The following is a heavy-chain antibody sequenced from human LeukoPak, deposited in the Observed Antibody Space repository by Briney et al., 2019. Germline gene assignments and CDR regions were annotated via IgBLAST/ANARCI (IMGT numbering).Heavy chain of an antibody. V-gene: IGHV3-21*01. CDR2: ISSSSSYI. Sequence: PGGSLRLSCAASGFTFSSYSMNWVRQAPGKGLEWVSSISSSSSYIYYADSVKGRFTISRDNAKNSLYLQMNSLRAEDTAVYYCARDELLGYYFDYWGQGTLVTVSS. D-gene: IGHD3-10*01. CDR3: ARDELLGYYFDY. J-gene: IGHJ4*02. CDR1: GFTFSSYS.